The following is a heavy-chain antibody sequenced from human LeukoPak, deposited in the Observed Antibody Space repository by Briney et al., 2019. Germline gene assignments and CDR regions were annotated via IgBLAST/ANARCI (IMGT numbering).Heavy chain of an antibody. CDR3: ARDEKWLQWVY. D-gene: IGHD5-24*01. Sequence: SETLSLTGAVSGGSISSYYWSWIRQPPGKGLEWIGYIYYSGSTNYNPSLKSRVTISVDTSKNQFSLKLSSVTAADTAVYYCARDEKWLQWVYWGQGTLVTVST. CDR2: IYYSGST. J-gene: IGHJ4*02. CDR1: GGSISSYY. V-gene: IGHV4-59*01.